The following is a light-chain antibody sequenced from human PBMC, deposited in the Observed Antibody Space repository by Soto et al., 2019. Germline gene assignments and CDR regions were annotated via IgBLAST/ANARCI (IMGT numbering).Light chain of an antibody. J-gene: IGLJ1*01. CDR1: SSDVGSYNR. CDR3: SSFTSSSTYV. Sequence: QSALTQPPSVSGSPGQSVAISCTGTSSDVGSYNRVSWYQQPPGTAPKLLIYEVSNRPSGVPDRFSGSKSGNTASLTISGLQAEDAADYYFSSFTSSSTYVFGTGTKRTVL. V-gene: IGLV2-18*02. CDR2: EVS.